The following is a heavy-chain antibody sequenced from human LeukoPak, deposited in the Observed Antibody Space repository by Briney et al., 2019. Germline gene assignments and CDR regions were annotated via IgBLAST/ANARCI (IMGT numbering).Heavy chain of an antibody. CDR2: INAGNGNT. V-gene: IGHV1-3*01. CDR3: ARATGKDILTGRKLDY. J-gene: IGHJ4*02. CDR1: GYTFTSYA. Sequence: ASVKVSCKASGYTFTSYAMHWVRQAPGQRLEWMGWINAGNGNTKYSQKFQGRVTITRDTSASTAYMELSSLRSEDTAVYYCARATGKDILTGRKLDYWGQGTLVSVSS. D-gene: IGHD3-9*01.